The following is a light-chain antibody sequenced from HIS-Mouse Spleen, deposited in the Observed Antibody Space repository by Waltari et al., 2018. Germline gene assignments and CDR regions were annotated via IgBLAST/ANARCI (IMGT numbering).Light chain of an antibody. V-gene: IGLV2-14*03. Sequence: QSALTQPASVSGSPGQSITISCTGPSSDPGGYNYAAWYQQHPGKAPKLMIYDVRNRPSGVSNRFSGSKSGNTASLTISGLQAEDEADYYCSSYTSSSFNVVFGGGTKLTVL. J-gene: IGLJ2*01. CDR2: DVR. CDR1: SSDPGGYNY. CDR3: SSYTSSSFNVV.